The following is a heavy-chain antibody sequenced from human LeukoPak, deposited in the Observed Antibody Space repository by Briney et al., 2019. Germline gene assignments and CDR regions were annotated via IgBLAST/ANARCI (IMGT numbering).Heavy chain of an antibody. V-gene: IGHV3-7*03. Sequence: GGSLRLSCAASGFTFDDYAMQWVRQAPGKGLEWVANIKQDGSEKYYADSVKGRFIISRDNAKNALYLQMSSLRAEDTAIYYCARRYFDYWGQGTLVTVSS. CDR2: IKQDGSEK. CDR1: GFTFDDYA. J-gene: IGHJ4*02. CDR3: ARRYFDY.